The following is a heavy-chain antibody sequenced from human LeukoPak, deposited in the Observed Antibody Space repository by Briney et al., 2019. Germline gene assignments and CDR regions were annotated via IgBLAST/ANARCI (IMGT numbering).Heavy chain of an antibody. Sequence: PSETLSLTCTVSGGSISSHYWSWIRQPAGKGLEWIGRIYSSGSTNYNPSLKSRVTMSVDTSRNQFSLNLTSVTAADTAIYYCARDLLHRGYAFDIWGQGTMVTVSS. CDR2: IYSSGST. CDR3: ARDLLHRGYAFDI. D-gene: IGHD5-12*01. V-gene: IGHV4-4*07. J-gene: IGHJ3*02. CDR1: GGSISSHY.